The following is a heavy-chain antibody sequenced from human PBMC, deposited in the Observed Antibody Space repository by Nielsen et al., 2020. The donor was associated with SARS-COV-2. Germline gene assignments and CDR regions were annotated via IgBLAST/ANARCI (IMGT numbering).Heavy chain of an antibody. CDR3: ARPKYPLGAARKEYFQH. V-gene: IGHV4-31*03. Sequence: SETLSLTCTVSGGSISSGGYYWSWIRQHPGKGLEWIGYIYYSGSTYYNPSLKSRVTISVDTSKNQFSLKLSSVTAADTAVYYCARPKYPLGAARKEYFQHWGQGTLVTVSS. J-gene: IGHJ1*01. CDR1: GGSISSGGYY. D-gene: IGHD6-25*01. CDR2: IYYSGST.